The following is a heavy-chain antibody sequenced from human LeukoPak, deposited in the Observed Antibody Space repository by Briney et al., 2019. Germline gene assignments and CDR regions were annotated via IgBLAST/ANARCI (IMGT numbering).Heavy chain of an antibody. D-gene: IGHD2-2*01. V-gene: IGHV1-2*02. CDR2: INPNSGGT. CDR3: AREDHSDIVVVPAATTSTWFDP. Sequence: GASVKVSCKASGYTFTRHYMNWVRQAPAQGLEWVGWINPNSGGTNYAQTFQGRGTMTRDTSISTAYMELSRLRSDDKAVYYCAREDHSDIVVVPAATTSTWFDPWGQGTLVTVSS. J-gene: IGHJ5*02. CDR1: GYTFTRHY.